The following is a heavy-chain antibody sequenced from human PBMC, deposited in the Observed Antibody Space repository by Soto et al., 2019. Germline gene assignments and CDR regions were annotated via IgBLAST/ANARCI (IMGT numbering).Heavy chain of an antibody. D-gene: IGHD3-9*01. CDR2: ISGTGGST. Sequence: EVQLLESGGGLVQPGGSLRLSCVGAGFTFRSHALTWVRQSPGKGLGWAAGISGTGGSTYYGDSMRGRFTISRDKSKETLNLQMASLRPEDTAIYFCARAPMERYFDWYFDHWGQGSLVIVTS. CDR3: ARAPMERYFDWYFDH. V-gene: IGHV3-23*01. CDR1: GFTFRSHA. J-gene: IGHJ4*02.